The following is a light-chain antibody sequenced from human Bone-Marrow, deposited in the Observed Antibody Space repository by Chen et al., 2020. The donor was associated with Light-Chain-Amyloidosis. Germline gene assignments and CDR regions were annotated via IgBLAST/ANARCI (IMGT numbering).Light chain of an antibody. Sequence: QSVLTQPPSVSGAPGQRVTLSCTGSRSNIGAPYDVHWYQQLPGTAPKLLIYGNNNRPSGVPDRFSGSKSGSSASLAITGLRADDEADYYCQSYDTRLRGSVFGGGTRLTVL. J-gene: IGLJ2*01. CDR2: GNN. V-gene: IGLV1-40*01. CDR3: QSYDTRLRGSV. CDR1: RSNIGAPYD.